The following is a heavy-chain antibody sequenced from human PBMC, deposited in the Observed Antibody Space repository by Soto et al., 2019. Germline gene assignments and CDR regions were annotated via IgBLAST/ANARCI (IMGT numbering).Heavy chain of an antibody. CDR2: ISNDGSNE. Sequence: GGSLRLSCAGSGFTFRWFGMNWVRQAPGKGLEWVARISNDGSNEYYVDSVKGRFTISRDNSKNTLYLQMDSLRAEDTAVYYCAKGEIRGIIPSYFDYWGLGTLVTVS. CDR1: GFTFRWFG. J-gene: IGHJ4*02. V-gene: IGHV3-30*18. CDR3: AKGEIRGIIPSYFDY. D-gene: IGHD3-10*01.